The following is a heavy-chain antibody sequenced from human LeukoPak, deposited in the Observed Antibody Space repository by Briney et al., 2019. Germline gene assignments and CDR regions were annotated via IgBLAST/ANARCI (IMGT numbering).Heavy chain of an antibody. CDR2: TSYDGSNK. Sequence: GGSLRLSCAASGFSFSSYAMHWVRQAPGKGLEWVAITSYDGSNKYYADSVKGRFTISRDNSRNTLYLQMNSLTAEDTAVYYCAKEGGAAAGISPWGQGTLVTVSS. CDR1: GFSFSSYA. J-gene: IGHJ5*02. D-gene: IGHD6-13*01. V-gene: IGHV3-30*18. CDR3: AKEGGAAAGISP.